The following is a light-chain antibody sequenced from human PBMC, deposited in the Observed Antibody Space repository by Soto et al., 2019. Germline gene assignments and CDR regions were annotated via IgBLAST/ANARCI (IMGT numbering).Light chain of an antibody. CDR2: LNSDGSH. Sequence: QSVLTQSPSASASLGASVKRTCTLSSGHTIYAVAWHQQQPEKGPRYLMKLNSDGSHTKGDGIPDRFSGSSAGADRYLTISGLQSEDEADYYCQTWGTGSWVFGGGTKVTVL. CDR1: SGHTIYA. J-gene: IGLJ3*02. CDR3: QTWGTGSWV. V-gene: IGLV4-69*01.